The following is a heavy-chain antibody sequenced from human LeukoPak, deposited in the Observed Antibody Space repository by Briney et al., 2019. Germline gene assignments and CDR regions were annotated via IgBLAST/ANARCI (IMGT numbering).Heavy chain of an antibody. D-gene: IGHD2-2*01. CDR1: GGSISSGGYS. CDR2: IYHSGST. CDR3: ARDCSSTSCYGLDV. V-gene: IGHV4-30-2*01. J-gene: IGHJ6*02. Sequence: SETLSLTCAVSGGSISSGGYSWSWIRQPPGKGLEWIGYIYHSGSTYYNPSLKSRVTISVDRSKNQFSLKLSSVTAAGTAVYYCARDCSSTSCYGLDVWGQGTTVTVSS.